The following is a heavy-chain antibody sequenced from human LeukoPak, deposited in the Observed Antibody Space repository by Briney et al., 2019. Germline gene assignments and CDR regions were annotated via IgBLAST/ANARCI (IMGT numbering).Heavy chain of an antibody. V-gene: IGHV3-20*04. CDR2: INWNGGST. D-gene: IGHD2-2*01. J-gene: IGHJ5*02. CDR1: GFTFDDYG. Sequence: GGSLRLSCAASGFTFDDYGMSWVRQAPGKGLEWVSGINWNGGSTGYADSVKGRFTISRDNAKNSLYLQMNSLRAEDTALYYCARNPSRQLLSKLWFDPWGQGTLVTVSS. CDR3: ARNPSRQLLSKLWFDP.